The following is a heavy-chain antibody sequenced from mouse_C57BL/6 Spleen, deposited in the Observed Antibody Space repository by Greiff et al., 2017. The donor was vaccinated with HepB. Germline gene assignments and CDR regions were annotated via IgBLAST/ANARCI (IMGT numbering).Heavy chain of an antibody. CDR3: ARSVAY. Sequence: QVHVKQPGAELVKPGASVKLSCKASGYTFTSYWMQWVKQRPGQGLEWIGEIDPSDSYTNYNQKFKGKATLTVDTSSSTAYMQLSSLTSEDSAVYYCARSVAYWGQGTLVTVSA. J-gene: IGHJ3*01. V-gene: IGHV1-50*01. CDR2: IDPSDSYT. CDR1: GYTFTSYW.